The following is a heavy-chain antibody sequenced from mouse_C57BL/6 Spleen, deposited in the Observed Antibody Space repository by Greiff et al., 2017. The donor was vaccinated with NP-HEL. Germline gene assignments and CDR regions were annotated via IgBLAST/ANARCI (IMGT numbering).Heavy chain of an antibody. CDR2: ISYDGSN. V-gene: IGHV3-6*01. D-gene: IGHD2-5*01. CDR1: GYSITSGYY. Sequence: EVKLQESGPGLVKPSQSLSLTCSVTGYSITSGYYWNWIRQFPGNKLEWMGYISYDGSNNYNPSLKNRIPITRDTSKNQFFLKLNSVTTEDTATYYCVYSNYWYFDVWGTGTTVTVSS. J-gene: IGHJ1*03. CDR3: VYSNYWYFDV.